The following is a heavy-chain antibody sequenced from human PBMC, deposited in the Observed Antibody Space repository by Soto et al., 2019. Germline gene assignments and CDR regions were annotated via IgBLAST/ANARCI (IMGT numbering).Heavy chain of an antibody. CDR2: ISGSGGST. Sequence: GSLRLSCAASGFTFSSYAMSWVRQAPGKGLEWVSAISGSGGSTYYADSVKGRFTISRDNSKNTLYLQMNSLRAEDTAVYYCAKDFGVLWFGESAFDYWGQGTLVTVSS. V-gene: IGHV3-23*01. CDR3: AKDFGVLWFGESAFDY. J-gene: IGHJ4*02. D-gene: IGHD3-10*01. CDR1: GFTFSSYA.